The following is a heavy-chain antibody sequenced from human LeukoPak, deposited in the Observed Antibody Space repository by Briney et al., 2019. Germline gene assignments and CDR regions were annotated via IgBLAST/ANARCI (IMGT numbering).Heavy chain of an antibody. CDR1: GFTFSIYA. V-gene: IGHV3-23*01. J-gene: IGHJ4*02. D-gene: IGHD3-22*01. Sequence: GGSLRLSCAASGFTFSIYAMSWVRQAPGKGLQWVSSITSRGESTWYVDSVKGRFTIPRDNSENTLYLQMHSLRAEDTAVYYCARDRPNYYGSDGHYYRRDGDYWGRGTLVSVSS. CDR2: ITSRGEST. CDR3: ARDRPNYYGSDGHYYRRDGDY.